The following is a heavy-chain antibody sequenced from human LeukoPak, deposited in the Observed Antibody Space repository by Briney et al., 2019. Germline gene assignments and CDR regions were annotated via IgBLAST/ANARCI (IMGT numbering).Heavy chain of an antibody. Sequence: GGSLRLSCAASGFTFSTYTMYWVRHPPGKRLEWVSIIGSSGGGIHYADSVRGRFTISRDNSKNILYLQMNSLTAEDTAVYYCVKLSSGSGSKFGFDAWGQGTLVTVSS. D-gene: IGHD6-19*01. CDR3: VKLSSGSGSKFGFDA. J-gene: IGHJ4*02. V-gene: IGHV3-23*01. CDR2: IGSSGGGI. CDR1: GFTFSTYT.